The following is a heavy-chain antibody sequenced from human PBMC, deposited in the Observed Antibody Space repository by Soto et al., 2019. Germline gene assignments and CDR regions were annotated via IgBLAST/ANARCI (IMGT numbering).Heavy chain of an antibody. D-gene: IGHD6-6*01. CDR2: INPSGGST. CDR3: ARGRGGSSSLSISDYYYYGMDV. Sequence: ASVKVSCKASGYTFTSYYMHWVRQAPGQGLEFMGIINPSGGSTSYAQKFQGRVTMTRDTSTSTVYMELSSLRSEDTAVYYCARGRGGSSSLSISDYYYYGMDVWGQGTTVTVSS. CDR1: GYTFTSYY. V-gene: IGHV1-46*01. J-gene: IGHJ6*02.